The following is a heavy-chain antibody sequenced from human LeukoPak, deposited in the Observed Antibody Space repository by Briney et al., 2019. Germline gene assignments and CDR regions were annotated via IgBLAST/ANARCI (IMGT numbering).Heavy chain of an antibody. CDR3: AKGLQFGVTGYYAMDV. CDR1: GFTISSFV. J-gene: IGHJ6*02. CDR2: IRDSGRT. V-gene: IGHV3-23*01. D-gene: IGHD3-3*01. Sequence: GGSLRLSCAASGFTISSFVMRWVRQAPGKRLEWVSTIRDSGRTYYADSVKGRFTISSDNSKSTLYLQMNSLRAEDTAVYYCAKGLQFGVTGYYAMDVWGQGTTVTVAS.